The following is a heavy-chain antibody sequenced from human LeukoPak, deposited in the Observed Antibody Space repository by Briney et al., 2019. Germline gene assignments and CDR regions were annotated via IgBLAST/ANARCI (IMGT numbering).Heavy chain of an antibody. D-gene: IGHD6-13*01. V-gene: IGHV4-34*01. J-gene: IGHJ4*02. CDR3: ARDFSTYSSSWDY. Sequence: SETLSLTCAVYGGSFRGYYWSWLRQPPGKGGEWVGEINHSGSTNYNPSLKSRVTISVDTSKTQFSLKLSSVTAADTAVYYCARDFSTYSSSWDYWGQGTLVPVSS. CDR2: INHSGST. CDR1: GGSFRGYY.